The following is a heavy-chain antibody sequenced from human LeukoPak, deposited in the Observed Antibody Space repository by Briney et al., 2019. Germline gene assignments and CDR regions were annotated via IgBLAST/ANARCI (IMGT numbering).Heavy chain of an antibody. CDR1: GGSISSYY. Sequence: SETLSLACPVSGGSISSYYWGWIRQPPVKGLEWIACIYYTARTNYNPSLKSGVPISVDQSKNQFSLKLSSENHAAAAVYYCARDPSYNWFDPWGQGTLVTVPS. CDR3: ARDPSYNWFDP. CDR2: IYYTART. J-gene: IGHJ5*02. V-gene: IGHV4-59*01.